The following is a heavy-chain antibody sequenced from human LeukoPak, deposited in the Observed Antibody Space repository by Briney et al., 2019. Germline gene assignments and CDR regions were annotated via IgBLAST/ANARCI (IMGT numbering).Heavy chain of an antibody. J-gene: IGHJ3*02. CDR3: ATFSRQQLLDDVFDI. V-gene: IGHV3-7*01. Sequence: PGGSLRLSCAASGFTFRNYWMSWVRQAPGKGLEWVANIEKDESERFYVNSVKGRFTISRDNAKNSLYLQMNSLRGEDTAVYYCATFSRQQLLDDVFDIWGQGTMVTVSS. CDR1: GFTFRNYW. CDR2: IEKDESER. D-gene: IGHD6-13*01.